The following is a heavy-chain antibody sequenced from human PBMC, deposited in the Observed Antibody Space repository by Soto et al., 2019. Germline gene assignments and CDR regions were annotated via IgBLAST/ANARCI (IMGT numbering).Heavy chain of an antibody. CDR2: TYHSGTT. CDR1: GASISSGGYY. J-gene: IGHJ4*02. D-gene: IGHD5-12*01. Sequence: PSETLSLTCTVSGASISSGGYYWSWIRQHPGKGLEWIGYTYHSGTTSYNPSLKSRVTISVDTSNNQFSLKLSSVTAADTAMYYCARDHSGYDFLDYWGQGTLVTVSS. V-gene: IGHV4-31*03. CDR3: ARDHSGYDFLDY.